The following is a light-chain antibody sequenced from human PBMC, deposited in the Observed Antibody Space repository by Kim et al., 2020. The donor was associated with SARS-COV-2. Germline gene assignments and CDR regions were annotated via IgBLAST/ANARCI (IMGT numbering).Light chain of an antibody. CDR1: QSVGSN. CDR3: HQYNNWPPLT. CDR2: GAS. J-gene: IGKJ4*01. Sequence: VSPGERATLSCRASQSVGSNLAWYQQKPGQAPRLLIYGASTRATDIPARFSGSGSGTEFTLTISSLQSEDFAIYYCHQYNNWPPLTFGGGTKLEIK. V-gene: IGKV3-15*01.